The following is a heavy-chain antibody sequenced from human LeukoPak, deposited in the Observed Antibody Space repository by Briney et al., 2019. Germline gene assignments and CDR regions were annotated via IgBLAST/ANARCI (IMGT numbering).Heavy chain of an antibody. V-gene: IGHV3-23*01. CDR3: AKGNDYSDYYFDQ. D-gene: IGHD4-11*01. J-gene: IGHJ4*02. CDR1: GFTFSNYA. CDR2: FSGSGVST. Sequence: GGSLRLSCAASGFTFSNYAMNWVRQAPGKGLEWVSGFSGSGVSTHYADSVKGRFTISRDNSKNTLSLQMNSLRADDTAVYYCAKGNDYSDYYFDQWGQGTLVTVSS.